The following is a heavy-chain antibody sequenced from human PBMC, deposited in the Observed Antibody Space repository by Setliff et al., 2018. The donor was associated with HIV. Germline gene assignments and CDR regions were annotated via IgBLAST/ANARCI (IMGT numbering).Heavy chain of an antibody. V-gene: IGHV1-24*01. D-gene: IGHD3-22*01. J-gene: IGHJ1*01. CDR2: FDPEDGER. Sequence: ASVKVSCKVSGYTLSELSVHWVRQAPGKGLEWMGGFDPEDGERIYAQKFQDGVTTTEDTSLDTAYMEMSGLTSEDTAVYFCSAGWGLYDNRHTAAGYLQRWGQGTLVTVSS. CDR3: SAGWGLYDNRHTAAGYLQR. CDR1: GYTLSELS.